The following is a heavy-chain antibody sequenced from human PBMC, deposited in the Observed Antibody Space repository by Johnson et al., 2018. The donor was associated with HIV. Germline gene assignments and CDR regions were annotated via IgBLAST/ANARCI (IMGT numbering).Heavy chain of an antibody. V-gene: IGHV3-15*01. Sequence: VQLVESGGGLVQPGGSLRLSCAASGFTFSSYAMSWVRQAPGKGLEWVGRIKSKTDGGTTDYAAPVKGRFTISRDDSKNTLYLQINSLKTEDTAVYYCTTKPYSSSWYGAFDIWGQGTMVTVSS. J-gene: IGHJ3*02. D-gene: IGHD6-13*01. CDR3: TTKPYSSSWYGAFDI. CDR1: GFTFSSYA. CDR2: IKSKTDGGTT.